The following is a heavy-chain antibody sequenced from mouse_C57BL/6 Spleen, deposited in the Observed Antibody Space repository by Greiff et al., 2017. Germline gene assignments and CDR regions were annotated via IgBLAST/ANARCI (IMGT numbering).Heavy chain of an antibody. V-gene: IGHV3-6*01. Sequence: DVKLVESGPGLVKPSQSLSLTCSVTGYSITSGYYWNWIRQFPGNKLEWMGYISYDGSNNYNPSLKNRISITRDTSKNQFFMKLNSVTTEDTATSYSAYGSSPSGFAYWGQGTLVTVSA. CDR3: AYGSSPSGFAY. CDR2: ISYDGSN. J-gene: IGHJ3*01. D-gene: IGHD1-1*01. CDR1: GYSITSGYY.